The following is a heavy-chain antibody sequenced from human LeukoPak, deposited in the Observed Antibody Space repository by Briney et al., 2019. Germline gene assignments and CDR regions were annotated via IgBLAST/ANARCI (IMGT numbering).Heavy chain of an antibody. CDR1: GFTVSSNY. CDR2: IYSGGST. D-gene: IGHD4-17*01. Sequence: TGGSLRLSCAASGFTVSSNYMSWVRQAPGKGLEWVSVIYSGGSTYYADSVKGRFTISRDNSKNTLYLQMNSLRAEDTAVYYCARAKLPYGDYGFDYWGQGTLVTVSS. V-gene: IGHV3-66*01. CDR3: ARAKLPYGDYGFDY. J-gene: IGHJ4*02.